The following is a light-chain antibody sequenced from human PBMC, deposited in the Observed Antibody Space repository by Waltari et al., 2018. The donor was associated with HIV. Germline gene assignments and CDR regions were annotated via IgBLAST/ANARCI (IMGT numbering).Light chain of an antibody. J-gene: IGLJ1*01. CDR3: AAWDDSLSGDV. V-gene: IGLV1-47*01. Sequence: QSVLTQPPSASGTPGQRVTISCSGSSSNTGSNYVYWYQQLPGTAPKLPIYRTNPRHSGVADRCSVSKSGSSASLAVSGLRSEDEAEYYSAAWDDSLSGDVFGTGTKVTVL. CDR1: SSNTGSNY. CDR2: RTN.